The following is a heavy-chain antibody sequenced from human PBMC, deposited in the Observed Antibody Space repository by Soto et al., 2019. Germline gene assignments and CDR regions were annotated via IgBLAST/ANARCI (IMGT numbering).Heavy chain of an antibody. D-gene: IGHD3-9*01. CDR3: TRDAKYSDNLTAYFVNDF. CDR1: GYTFSNFG. CDR2: ISTDNGNT. J-gene: IGHJ4*02. V-gene: IGHV1-18*01. Sequence: QVHLVQSGAEVKKPGASVKVSCKTSGYTFSNFGISWVRQAPGQGLEWLGWISTDNGNTKYAQNLQGRVTMTTDTATTTAYMELRSLRSDDTAVYYCTRDAKYSDNLTAYFVNDFWGQGTLVSVSS.